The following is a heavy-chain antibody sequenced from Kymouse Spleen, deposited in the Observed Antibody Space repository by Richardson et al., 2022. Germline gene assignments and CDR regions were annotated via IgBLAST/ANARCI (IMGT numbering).Heavy chain of an antibody. CDR3: ARGLLWFGELLDYYYYGMDV. D-gene: IGHD3-10*01. CDR1: GFTFSSYG. Sequence: QVQLVESGGGVVQPGRSLRLSCAASGFTFSSYGMHWVRQAPGKGLEWVAVIWYDGSNKYYADSVKGRFTISRDNSKNTLYLQMNSLRAEDTAVYYCARGLLWFGELLDYYYYGMDVWGQGTTVTVSS. CDR2: IWYDGSNK. J-gene: IGHJ6*02. V-gene: IGHV3-33*01.